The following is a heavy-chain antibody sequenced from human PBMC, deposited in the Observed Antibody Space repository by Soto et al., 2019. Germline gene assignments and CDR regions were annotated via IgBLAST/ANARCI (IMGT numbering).Heavy chain of an antibody. CDR3: AKERTGVAARPHYYYGMDV. D-gene: IGHD6-6*01. Sequence: EVQLLESGGGLVQPGGSLRLSCLASGFTFDDYAMHWVRQAPGKGLEWVSGISWNSGSIGYADSVKGRFTISRDNAKNSLYLQMNSLRAEDTALYYCAKERTGVAARPHYYYGMDVWGQGTTVTVSS. V-gene: IGHV3-9*01. CDR1: GFTFDDYA. J-gene: IGHJ6*02. CDR2: ISWNSGSI.